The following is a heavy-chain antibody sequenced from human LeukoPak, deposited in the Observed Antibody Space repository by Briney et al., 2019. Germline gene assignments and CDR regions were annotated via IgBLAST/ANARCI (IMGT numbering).Heavy chain of an antibody. CDR2: ISSSGSTI. CDR3: ARGDYVRNNWFDP. V-gene: IGHV3-11*04. D-gene: IGHD4-17*01. CDR1: GFTFSDYY. Sequence: KTGGSLRLSCAASGFTFSDYYMSWIRQAPGKGLEWVSFISSSGSTIYYADSVRGRFTISRDNAKNSLYLQMNSLRAEDTAVYYCARGDYVRNNWFDPWGQGTLVTVSS. J-gene: IGHJ5*02.